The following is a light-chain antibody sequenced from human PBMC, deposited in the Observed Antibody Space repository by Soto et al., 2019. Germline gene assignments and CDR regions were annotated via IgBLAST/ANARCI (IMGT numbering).Light chain of an antibody. CDR1: QSIDSW. CDR3: QQYNNWPRT. Sequence: DIQMTQSPSTVSASVGDRVTITCRASQSIDSWLAWYQHKPGKAPKLLIFKASTLETGVPSRFSGSGSGTEFTLTISSLQPDDFAVYYCQQYNNWPRTFGQGTKVDI. J-gene: IGKJ1*01. V-gene: IGKV1-5*03. CDR2: KAS.